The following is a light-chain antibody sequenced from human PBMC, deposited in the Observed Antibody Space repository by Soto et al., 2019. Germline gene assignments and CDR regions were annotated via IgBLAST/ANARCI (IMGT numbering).Light chain of an antibody. CDR1: QSVSSSY. J-gene: IGKJ4*01. V-gene: IGKV3-20*01. CDR3: QQYGSSQDT. Sequence: EIVLTQSPGTLSLSPGERATLSCRASQSVSSSYLAWYQQKPGQAPRLLIYGASSRATGIPDRFSGSGSGTDFTLTISRLEPEDCAVYDCQQYGSSQDTFGGGTKVDIK. CDR2: GAS.